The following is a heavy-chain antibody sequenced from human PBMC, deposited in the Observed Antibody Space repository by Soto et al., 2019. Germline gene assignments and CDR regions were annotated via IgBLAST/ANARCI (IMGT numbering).Heavy chain of an antibody. V-gene: IGHV1-18*04. CDR3: ARDLGVDFDWLPAY. D-gene: IGHD3-9*01. Sequence: ASVKVSCKASGYTFTSYGITWVRQAPGQGLEWMGWISAYHGNTDYAQKLQGRVTMATDTSTSTAYLELRSLRSDDTAVYYCARDLGVDFDWLPAYWGQGTLVTVSS. CDR2: ISAYHGNT. CDR1: GYTFTSYG. J-gene: IGHJ4*02.